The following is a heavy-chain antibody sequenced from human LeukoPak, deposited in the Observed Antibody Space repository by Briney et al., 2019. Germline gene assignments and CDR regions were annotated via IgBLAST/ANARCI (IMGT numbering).Heavy chain of an antibody. CDR3: ARDPTAITPFDY. J-gene: IGHJ4*02. V-gene: IGHV4-39*07. CDR1: GASIIGSIYF. Sequence: SETLSLTCSVSGASIIGSIYFWGWIRQSPGKGLEWIGSINYSGSTYYNPSLKSRVTVSVDTSNSQFSLKLNSVTAADTAVYFCARDPTAITPFDYWGQGTLVTVSS. CDR2: INYSGST. D-gene: IGHD4-11*01.